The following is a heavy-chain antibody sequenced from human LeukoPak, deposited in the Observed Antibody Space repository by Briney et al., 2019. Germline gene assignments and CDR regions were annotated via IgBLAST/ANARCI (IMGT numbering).Heavy chain of an antibody. D-gene: IGHD6-19*01. CDR3: ARSRIAVAGGDY. CDR1: GFTFSSYA. Sequence: GSLRLSCAASGFTFSSYAMHWVRQAPGKGLEWVAVISYDGSNKYYADSVKGRFTISRDNSKNTLYLQMNSLRAEDTAVYYCARSRIAVAGGDYWGQGTLVTVSS. CDR2: ISYDGSNK. J-gene: IGHJ4*02. V-gene: IGHV3-30*04.